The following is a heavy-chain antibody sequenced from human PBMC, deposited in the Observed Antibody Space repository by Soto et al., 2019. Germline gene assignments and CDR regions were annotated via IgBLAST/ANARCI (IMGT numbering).Heavy chain of an antibody. D-gene: IGHD3-10*01. CDR3: AREEWFGQTPFDY. CDR1: GFTLNDFG. V-gene: IGHV1-18*01. Sequence: QVQLFQSGAEVKKSGASVKVSCKASGFTLNDFGVSWVRQAPGQGLEWMGWISGYDNNTNFAQKYEGRVTMTIDSSTSTAYMELRNLRSDDTAMYYCAREEWFGQTPFDYWGQGTLVTVSS. CDR2: ISGYDNNT. J-gene: IGHJ4*02.